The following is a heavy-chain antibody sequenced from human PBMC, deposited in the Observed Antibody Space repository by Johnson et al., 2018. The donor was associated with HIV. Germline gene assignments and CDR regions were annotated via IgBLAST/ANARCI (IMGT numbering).Heavy chain of an antibody. CDR2: IKQDGSKK. V-gene: IGHV3-7*01. J-gene: IGHJ3*01. CDR3: ARDGPWLQSQRDAFDF. Sequence: VQLLESGGGLVQPGGSLRLSCAASGFTFSSYWMSWVRQAPGKGLEWVANIKQDGSKKYYVDSVKGRFTISRDNAKNSLYLQMNSLRVEDTAVYYCARDGPWLQSQRDAFDFWGQGTMVTVSS. CDR1: GFTFSSYW. D-gene: IGHD5-24*01.